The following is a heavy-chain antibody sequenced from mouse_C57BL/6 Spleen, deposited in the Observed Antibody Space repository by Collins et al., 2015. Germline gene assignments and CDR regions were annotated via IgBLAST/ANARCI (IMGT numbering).Heavy chain of an antibody. V-gene: IGHV1-75*01. J-gene: IGHJ1*03. D-gene: IGHD1-1*01. CDR1: GYTFTDYY. CDR2: IFPGSGST. CDR3: ASLPDYPLLRSYWYFDV. Sequence: QVQLQQSGPELVKPGASVKISCKASGYTFTDYYINWVKQRPGQGLEWIGWIFPGSGSTYYNEKFKGKATLTVDKSSSTAYMLLSSLTSEDSAVYFCASLPDYPLLRSYWYFDVWGTGTTVTVSS.